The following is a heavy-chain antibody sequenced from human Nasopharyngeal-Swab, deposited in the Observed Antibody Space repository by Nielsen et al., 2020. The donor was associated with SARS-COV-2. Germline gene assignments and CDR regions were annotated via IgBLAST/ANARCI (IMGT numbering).Heavy chain of an antibody. CDR1: GYTFTRNA. D-gene: IGHD5-18*01. CDR3: VRDQAMARPNWFDP. V-gene: IGHV7-4-1*02. Sequence: ASGKAPGKASGYTFTRNAINGLRQAPGQGPEWMGWIATPTGHPTYAQGFTGRFVFSLDTSVATAYLHINSLKTEDTAIYYCVRDQAMARPNWFDPWGQGTLVTVSS. CDR2: IATPTGHP. J-gene: IGHJ5*02.